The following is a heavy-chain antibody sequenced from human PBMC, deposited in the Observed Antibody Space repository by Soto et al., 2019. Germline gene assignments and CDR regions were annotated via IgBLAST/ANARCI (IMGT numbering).Heavy chain of an antibody. J-gene: IGHJ3*02. D-gene: IGHD3-3*01. V-gene: IGHV3-23*01. CDR3: ARGPTIFGVGVDAFDI. Sequence: EVQLLESGGGLVQPGGSLRLSCAASGFTLSSYALSWVRQAPGKGLEWVSGISGSGDFTFYADSVEGRFTISRDNSKNTLYLQMNSLRVEDTAVYYCARGPTIFGVGVDAFDIWGQGTMVTVSS. CDR2: ISGSGDFT. CDR1: GFTLSSYA.